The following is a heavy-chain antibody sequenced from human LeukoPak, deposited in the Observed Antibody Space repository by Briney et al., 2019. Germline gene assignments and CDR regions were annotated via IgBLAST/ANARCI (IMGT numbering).Heavy chain of an antibody. V-gene: IGHV4-4*07. Sequence: KPSETLSLTCTVSGGSISSYYWSWIRQPAGKVLEWIGRIYTSVSTNYNPSLKSRVTMSVDTSKNQFSLKLSSVTAADTAVYYCAGGGATNWAYYFDYWGQGTLVTVSS. D-gene: IGHD1-26*01. J-gene: IGHJ4*02. CDR2: IYTSVST. CDR1: GGSISSYY. CDR3: AGGGATNWAYYFDY.